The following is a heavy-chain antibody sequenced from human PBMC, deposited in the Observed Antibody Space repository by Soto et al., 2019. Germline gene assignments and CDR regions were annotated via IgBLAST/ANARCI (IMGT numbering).Heavy chain of an antibody. CDR3: ARVRLRQPEDLYYYGMDV. J-gene: IGHJ6*02. Sequence: ASVKVSCKASGYTFTGYYMHWVRQAPGQGLEWMGWINPNSGGTNYAQKFQGWVTMTRDTSISTAYMELSRLRSDDTAVYYCARVRLRQPEDLYYYGMDVWGQGTTVTVSS. V-gene: IGHV1-2*04. CDR2: INPNSGGT. D-gene: IGHD3-16*01. CDR1: GYTFTGYY.